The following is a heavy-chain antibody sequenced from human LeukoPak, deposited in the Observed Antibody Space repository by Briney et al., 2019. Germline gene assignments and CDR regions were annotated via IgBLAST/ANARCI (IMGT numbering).Heavy chain of an antibody. CDR2: ISGSGGST. CDR1: GFTFSSYA. Sequence: GGSLRLSCAASGFTFSSYAMSWVRQAPGKGLEWVSAISGSGGSTYYADSVKGRFTISRDNSKNTLYLQMNSLRAEDTAVYYCAKGVGYYDSSGYGYWGQGTLVTVSS. V-gene: IGHV3-23*01. CDR3: AKGVGYYDSSGYGY. J-gene: IGHJ4*02. D-gene: IGHD3-22*01.